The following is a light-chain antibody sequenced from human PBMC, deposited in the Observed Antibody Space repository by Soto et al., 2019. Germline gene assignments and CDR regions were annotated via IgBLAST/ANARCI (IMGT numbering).Light chain of an antibody. CDR1: QGISIW. CDR2: AAS. Sequence: DLQMTQSPSSVSASVGDRVTITCRASQGISIWLAWYQQKPGKAPNLLIYAASNLQSGVPSRFSGSGSGTEFTLTISSLQPEDFATYYCQQANSFPPTFGGGTKVEIK. J-gene: IGKJ4*01. V-gene: IGKV1-12*01. CDR3: QQANSFPPT.